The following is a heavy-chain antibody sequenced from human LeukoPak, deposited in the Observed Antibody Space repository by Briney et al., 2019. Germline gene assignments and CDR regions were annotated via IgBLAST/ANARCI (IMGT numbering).Heavy chain of an antibody. V-gene: IGHV3-23*01. J-gene: IGHJ1*01. CDR3: AEAPYDSIFEYFQY. D-gene: IGHD3-22*01. CDR2: ISGSGGST. CDR1: RFTFSSYA. Sequence: GGSLRLSCAASRFTFSSYAMSWVRQAPGKGLERVSGISGSGGSTYYADSVKGRFTISRDNSKNTLYLQMNSLRAEDTAVYYCAEAPYDSIFEYFQYWGQGTLVTVSS.